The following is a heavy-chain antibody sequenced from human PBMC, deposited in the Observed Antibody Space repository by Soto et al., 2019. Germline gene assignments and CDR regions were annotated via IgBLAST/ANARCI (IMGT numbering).Heavy chain of an antibody. CDR2: MNTNSGNT. J-gene: IGHJ5*02. V-gene: IGHV1-8*01. D-gene: IGHD3-16*01. CDR3: ARRIKNVDYSRGFDP. Sequence: QVQLVQSGAEVKKPGASVKVSCKASGYTFTSYDINWVRQATGQGLEYLGWMNTNSGNTGYVQKFQGRVTMTRDNHISTAYMELSSLRSEYTAVYYCARRIKNVDYSRGFDPWGQGTLVTVSS. CDR1: GYTFTSYD.